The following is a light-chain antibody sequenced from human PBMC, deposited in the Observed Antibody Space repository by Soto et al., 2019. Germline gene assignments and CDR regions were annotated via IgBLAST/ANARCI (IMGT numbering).Light chain of an antibody. CDR2: DIS. Sequence: EVVLTQSPGTLSLSPGERATLSCRASQTVSRNLPWYQQRPGQAPRLLIYDISNRATGVPASVSGSGSETEFTLTIRSLQSEAFAVCFCQQYNNWPSFGQGTRLEIK. J-gene: IGKJ5*01. CDR3: QQYNNWPS. CDR1: QTVSRN. V-gene: IGKV3-15*01.